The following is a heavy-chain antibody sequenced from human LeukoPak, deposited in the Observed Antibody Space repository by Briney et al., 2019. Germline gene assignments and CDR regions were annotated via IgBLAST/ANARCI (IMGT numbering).Heavy chain of an antibody. CDR1: GYTFTSYG. J-gene: IGHJ4*02. CDR3: ARDVGRSYDLDY. CDR2: ISAYNGNT. D-gene: IGHD3-16*01. Sequence: ASVNVSCKASGYTFTSYGISWVRQAPGQGLEGMGWISAYNGNTDYAQSLQGRVTMTIDTSTSTVYMELRSLRSDDTAVYYCARDVGRSYDLDYWGQGTLVTVSS. V-gene: IGHV1-18*01.